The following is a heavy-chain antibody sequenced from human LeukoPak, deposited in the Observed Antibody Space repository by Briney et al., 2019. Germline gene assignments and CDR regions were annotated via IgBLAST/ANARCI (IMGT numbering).Heavy chain of an antibody. CDR1: GGSISSGGYY. CDR3: ARVSDDYYDSSGYFNWFDP. V-gene: IGHV4-31*03. CDR2: IYYSGST. J-gene: IGHJ5*02. D-gene: IGHD3-22*01. Sequence: SETLSLTCTVSGGSISSGGYYWSWIRQHPGKGLERIGYIYYSGSTYYNPSLKSRVTISVDTSKNQFSLKLSSVTAADTAVYYCARVSDDYYDSSGYFNWFDPWGQGTLVTVSS.